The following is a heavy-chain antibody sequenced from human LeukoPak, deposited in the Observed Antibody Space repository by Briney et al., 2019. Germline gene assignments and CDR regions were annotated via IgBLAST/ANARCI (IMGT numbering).Heavy chain of an antibody. CDR3: ARVHAGTIYFDY. V-gene: IGHV4-39*07. Sequence: SETLSLTCTVSGGSISSSSYYWGWIRQPPGKGLEWIGSIYYSGSTYYNPSLKSRVTISVDTSKNQFSLKLSSVTAADTAVYYCARVHAGTIYFDYWGQGTLVTVSS. CDR2: IYYSGST. D-gene: IGHD5-24*01. J-gene: IGHJ4*02. CDR1: GGSISSSSYY.